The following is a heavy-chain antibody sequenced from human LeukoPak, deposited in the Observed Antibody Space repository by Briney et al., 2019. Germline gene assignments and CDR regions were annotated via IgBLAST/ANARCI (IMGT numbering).Heavy chain of an antibody. V-gene: IGHV1-46*01. CDR1: GYTFTSNY. CDR3: AKLGDYYYYYGMDV. J-gene: IGHJ6*02. Sequence: GASVKVSCKASGYTFTSNYIHWVRQAPGQGLEWMGMIYPRDGSTSYAQKFQGRVTVTGDTSTSTVHMELSGLRSEDTAVYYCAKLGDYYYYYGMDVWGQGTTVTVSS. D-gene: IGHD3-16*01. CDR2: IYPRDGST.